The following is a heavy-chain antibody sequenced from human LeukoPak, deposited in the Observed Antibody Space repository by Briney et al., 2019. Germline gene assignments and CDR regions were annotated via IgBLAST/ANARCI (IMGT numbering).Heavy chain of an antibody. CDR3: ARTPSSSGWHGQLYYFDY. CDR2: INHSGST. J-gene: IGHJ4*02. V-gene: IGHV4-34*01. Sequence: GSLRLSCAASGFTFSSYAMSWVRQPPGKGLEWIGEINHSGSTNYNPSLKSRVTISVDTSKNQFSLKLSSVTAADTAVYYCARTPSSSGWHGQLYYFDYWGQGTLVTVSS. CDR1: GFTFSSYA. D-gene: IGHD6-19*01.